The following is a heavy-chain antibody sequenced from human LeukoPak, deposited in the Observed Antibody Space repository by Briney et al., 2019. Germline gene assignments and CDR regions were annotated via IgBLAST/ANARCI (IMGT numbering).Heavy chain of an antibody. D-gene: IGHD3-22*01. Sequence: GGSLRLSCAASGFTFSSYGMHWVRQAPGKGLEWVAVISYDGSNKYYADSVKGRFTISRDNSKNTLYLQMNSLRAEDTAVYYCAKENYYDSSGLFGYWGQGTLVTVSS. CDR1: GFTFSSYG. CDR3: AKENYYDSSGLFGY. J-gene: IGHJ4*02. CDR2: ISYDGSNK. V-gene: IGHV3-30*18.